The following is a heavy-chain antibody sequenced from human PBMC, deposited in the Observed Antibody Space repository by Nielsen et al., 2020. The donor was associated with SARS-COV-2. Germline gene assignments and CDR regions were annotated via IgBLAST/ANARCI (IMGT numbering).Heavy chain of an antibody. CDR3: AKDTTPGYYGSGKDV. CDR1: GFTFSSYW. V-gene: IGHV3-7*03. J-gene: IGHJ6*04. D-gene: IGHD3-10*01. Sequence: GGSLRLSCAASGFTFSSYWMSWVRQAPGKGLEWVANIKQDGSEKYYVDSVKGRFTISRDNAKNSLYLQMNSLRAEDTALYYCAKDTTPGYYGSGKDVWGKGTTVTVSS. CDR2: IKQDGSEK.